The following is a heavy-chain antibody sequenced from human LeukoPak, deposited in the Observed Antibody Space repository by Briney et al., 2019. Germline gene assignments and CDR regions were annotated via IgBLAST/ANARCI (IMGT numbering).Heavy chain of an antibody. J-gene: IGHJ4*02. D-gene: IGHD3-16*01. CDR1: GGSISTGSYY. V-gene: IGHV4-61*02. Sequence: TLSLTCTVSGGSISTGSYYCSWIRQPAGKGLEWIGRICTSGSTNYNPSLKSRVTISVDTSKNQFSLRLSSVTASDTAVYYCARCLGGRCDYFDYWGQGALVTVSS. CDR2: ICTSGST. CDR3: ARCLGGRCDYFDY.